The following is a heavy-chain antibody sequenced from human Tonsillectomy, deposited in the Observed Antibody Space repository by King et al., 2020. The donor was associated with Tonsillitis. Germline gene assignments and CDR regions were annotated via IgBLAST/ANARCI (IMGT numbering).Heavy chain of an antibody. V-gene: IGHV1-69*12. CDR3: ATEGSYPFDS. Sequence: FQLVQSGAEVKKPGSSVRVSCKASGGTFSSSAISWVRQAPGQGLEWMGGIFPVCETANYAQKFQGRVTITADDSTGPAYMELSSLRFEDSAVYYCATEGSYPFDSWGQGTLVTVSS. CDR2: IFPVCETA. CDR1: GGTFSSSA. J-gene: IGHJ4*02.